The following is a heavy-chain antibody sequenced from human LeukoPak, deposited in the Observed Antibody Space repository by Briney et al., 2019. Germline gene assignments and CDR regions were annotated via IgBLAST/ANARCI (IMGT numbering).Heavy chain of an antibody. Sequence: ASVTVSCKASGYTFTGYYMHWVRQAPGQGLEWMGWINPNSGGTNYAQKFQGRVTMTRDTSISTAYMELSRLRSDDTAVYYCARDLGYYYDSSGYWPLDYWGQGTLVTVSS. CDR1: GYTFTGYY. V-gene: IGHV1-2*02. CDR3: ARDLGYYYDSSGYWPLDY. D-gene: IGHD3-22*01. J-gene: IGHJ4*02. CDR2: INPNSGGT.